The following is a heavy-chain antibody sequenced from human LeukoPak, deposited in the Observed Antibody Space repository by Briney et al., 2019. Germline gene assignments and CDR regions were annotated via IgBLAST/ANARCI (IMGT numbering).Heavy chain of an antibody. J-gene: IGHJ4*02. CDR2: ISAGGST. D-gene: IGHD2-15*01. Sequence: GASLRLSCAASGFTFSNYAMSWVRQVPGKGLEWVSAISAGGSTYYADSVRGRFTISRDNSKNTLCLQINTLRAEDTALYYCAKAVVRVAAIAYWGRGTLVTVSS. CDR1: GFTFSNYA. V-gene: IGHV3-23*01. CDR3: AKAVVRVAAIAY.